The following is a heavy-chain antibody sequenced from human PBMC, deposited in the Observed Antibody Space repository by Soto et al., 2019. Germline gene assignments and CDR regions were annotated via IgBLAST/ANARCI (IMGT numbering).Heavy chain of an antibody. CDR3: ARGVGYAGVDY. D-gene: IGHD5-12*01. CDR1: GGSFSAYY. J-gene: IGHJ4*02. V-gene: IGHV4-34*01. CDR2: INHSGST. Sequence: QVQLQQWGAGLLKPSETLSLTCAVYGGSFSAYYWSWIRQPPGKGLEWIGEINHSGSTNYNPSLKSRVTISVDRSKNQFSLKLSSVTAADTAVSYCARGVGYAGVDYWGQGTLVTVSS.